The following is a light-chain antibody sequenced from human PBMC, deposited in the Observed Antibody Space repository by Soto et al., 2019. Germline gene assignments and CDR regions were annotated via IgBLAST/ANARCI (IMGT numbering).Light chain of an antibody. CDR2: AAS. J-gene: IGKJ5*01. Sequence: DIQMTQSPSPLSASVGDRVTVTCRASQSISSSLNWYQQKPGKAPKLLIYAASSLQSGVPSRFSGSGSGTDFTLTISSLQPEDFATYYCQQSYSTPITFGQGTRLEI. V-gene: IGKV1-39*01. CDR1: QSISSS. CDR3: QQSYSTPIT.